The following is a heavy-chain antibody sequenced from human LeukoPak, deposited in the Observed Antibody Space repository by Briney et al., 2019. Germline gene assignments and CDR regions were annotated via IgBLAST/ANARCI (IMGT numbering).Heavy chain of an antibody. D-gene: IGHD6-19*01. CDR1: RFTFGTYS. J-gene: IGHJ6*03. CDR3: ARDRPYSSGWTVYYMDV. V-gene: IGHV3-21*01. Sequence: GGFLRLSCAASRFTFGTYSMNWVRQAPGKGLEWVSSISSSSTYIYYADSVKGRFTISRDNAKNSLYLQMNSLRAEDTAVYYCARDRPYSSGWTVYYMDVWGKGTTVTVSS. CDR2: ISSSSTYI.